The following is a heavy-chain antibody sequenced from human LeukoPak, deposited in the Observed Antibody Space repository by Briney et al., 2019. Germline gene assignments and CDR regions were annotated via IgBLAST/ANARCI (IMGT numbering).Heavy chain of an antibody. CDR2: IYDIGST. CDR1: GGSVSSYY. D-gene: IGHD3-22*01. Sequence: SETLFLTCTVSGGSVSSYYWSWIRQPPGKGLEWIGYIYDIGSTKYNPSLKSRVTMSVDTSKNQFSLKLSSVTAADTAVYHCARTYYYDSSGYLNHWFDPWGQGTLVTVSS. J-gene: IGHJ5*02. CDR3: ARTYYYDSSGYLNHWFDP. V-gene: IGHV4-59*08.